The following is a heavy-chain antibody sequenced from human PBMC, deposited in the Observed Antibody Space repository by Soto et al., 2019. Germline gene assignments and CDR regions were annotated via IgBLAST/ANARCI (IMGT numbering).Heavy chain of an antibody. CDR2: ITNKANSYTT. D-gene: IGHD1-26*01. CDR3: ARVSLVGPSGGRYFDY. J-gene: IGHJ4*02. Sequence: EVQLVESGGGLVQPGGSLRLSCAASGFTFSAHYMDWVRQAPGKGLEWVGRITNKANSYTTEYAASVEGTFTISREDSQNSLYLQMNSLKTEDTAVYYCARVSLVGPSGGRYFDYWGQGSQVAVSS. V-gene: IGHV3-72*01. CDR1: GFTFSAHY.